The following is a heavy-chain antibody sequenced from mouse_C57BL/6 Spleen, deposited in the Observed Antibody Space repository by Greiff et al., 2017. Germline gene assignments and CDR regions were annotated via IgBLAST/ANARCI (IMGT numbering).Heavy chain of an antibody. D-gene: IGHD1-1*01. Sequence: EVKLVESGGGLVKPGGSLKLSCAASGFTFSDYGMHWVRQAPEKGLEWVAYISSGSSTIYYADTVKGRFTISRDNATITLFLQTSCLRSEDTAMYYCARDPAVVAPYAMDFWGQGTSVTVSS. J-gene: IGHJ4*01. CDR3: ARDPAVVAPYAMDF. V-gene: IGHV5-17*01. CDR1: GFTFSDYG. CDR2: ISSGSSTI.